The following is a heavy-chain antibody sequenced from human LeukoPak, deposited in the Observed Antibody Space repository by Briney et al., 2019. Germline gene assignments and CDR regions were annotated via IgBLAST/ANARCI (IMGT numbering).Heavy chain of an antibody. J-gene: IGHJ4*02. CDR2: ISSSSSYI. V-gene: IGHV3-21*01. D-gene: IGHD3-10*01. Sequence: GGSLRLSCAASGFTFSSYWMSWVRQAPGKGLEWVSSISSSSSYIYYADSVKGRFTISRDNAKNSLYLQMNSLRAEDTAVYYCARDIYGSGSYYAYWGQGTLVTVSS. CDR3: ARDIYGSGSYYAY. CDR1: GFTFSSYW.